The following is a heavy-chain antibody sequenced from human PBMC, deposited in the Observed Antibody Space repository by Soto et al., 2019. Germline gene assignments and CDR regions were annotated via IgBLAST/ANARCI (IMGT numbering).Heavy chain of an antibody. V-gene: IGHV3-33*01. CDR1: GFVFSSSG. J-gene: IGHJ5*02. D-gene: IGHD6-6*01. Sequence: GGSLRLSCEATGFVFSSSGFHWVRQAPGKGPEWVSVIWYDGSKKYYADSVKGRFTISRDDSKNTLYLPLNSLRPEDTAVYYCARDMSIGRPRFDPCGQGTVVNVSS. CDR2: IWYDGSKK. CDR3: ARDMSIGRPRFDP.